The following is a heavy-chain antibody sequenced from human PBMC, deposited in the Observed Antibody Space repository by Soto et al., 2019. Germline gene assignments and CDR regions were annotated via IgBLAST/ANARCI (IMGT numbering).Heavy chain of an antibody. CDR3: ARDLNPGNGDY. CDR2: ISSYNGNT. D-gene: IGHD4-4*01. J-gene: IGHJ4*02. V-gene: IGHV1-18*01. CDR1: GYTFTSYG. Sequence: ASVKVSCKASGYTFTSYGISWVRQAPGQGLEWMGWISSYNGNTKYAQKLQGRVSMTTDTSTSTAYMELRSLRSDDTAVYYCARDLNPGNGDYWGQGTLVTVSS.